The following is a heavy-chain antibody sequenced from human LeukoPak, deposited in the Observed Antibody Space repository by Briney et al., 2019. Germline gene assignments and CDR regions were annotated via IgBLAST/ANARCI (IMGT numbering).Heavy chain of an antibody. D-gene: IGHD1-26*01. CDR1: GFTFSNYG. CDR2: IWYDGSRK. Sequence: PGGSLRLSCAASGFTFSNYGMHWVRQAPGKGLEWVAVIWYDGSRKYYADSVKGRFTIPRDNSKNTLYLQMNSLRAEDTAVYYCAKIVGATDYWGQGTLVTVSS. CDR3: AKIVGATDY. V-gene: IGHV3-33*06. J-gene: IGHJ4*02.